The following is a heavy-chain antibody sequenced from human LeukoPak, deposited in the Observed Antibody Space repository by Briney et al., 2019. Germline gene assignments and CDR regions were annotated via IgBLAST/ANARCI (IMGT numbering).Heavy chain of an antibody. CDR2: INPNSGGT. D-gene: IGHD3-10*01. CDR3: ARDFSSGGRAFDI. V-gene: IGHV1-2*02. CDR1: GYTFNSYG. J-gene: IGHJ3*02. Sequence: SVKVSCKASGYTFNSYGISWVRQAPGQGLEWMGWINPNSGGTNYAQKFQGRVTMTRDTSISTAYMELSRLRSDDTAVYYCARDFSSGGRAFDIWGQGTMVTVSS.